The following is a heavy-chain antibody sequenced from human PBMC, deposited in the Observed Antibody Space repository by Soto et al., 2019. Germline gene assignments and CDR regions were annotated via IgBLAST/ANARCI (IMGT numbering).Heavy chain of an antibody. CDR2: IYYSGST. CDR1: GGSISSGCYY. CDR3: AREYYGSGSYYNWFDP. Sequence: SETLSLTCTFSGGSISSGCYYLSWVRQHPGKGLEWIGYIYYSGSTYYNPSLKSRVTISVDTSKNQFSLKLSSVTAADTAVYYCAREYYGSGSYYNWFDPWGQGTLVTVSS. D-gene: IGHD3-10*01. V-gene: IGHV4-31*03. J-gene: IGHJ5*02.